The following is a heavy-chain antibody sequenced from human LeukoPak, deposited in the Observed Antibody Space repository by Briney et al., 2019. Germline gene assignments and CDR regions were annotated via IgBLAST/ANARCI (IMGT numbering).Heavy chain of an antibody. Sequence: PGGSLRLSCAASGFTFSSYWMSWVRQAPGKGLEWVANIKQDGSEKYYVDSVKGRFTISRDNAKNSLYLQMNSLRAEDTAVYYCARDVGHAYYYDSSGYYYWGQGTLVTVSS. CDR3: ARDVGHAYYYDSSGYYY. CDR1: GFTFSSYW. J-gene: IGHJ4*02. CDR2: IKQDGSEK. V-gene: IGHV3-7*01. D-gene: IGHD3-22*01.